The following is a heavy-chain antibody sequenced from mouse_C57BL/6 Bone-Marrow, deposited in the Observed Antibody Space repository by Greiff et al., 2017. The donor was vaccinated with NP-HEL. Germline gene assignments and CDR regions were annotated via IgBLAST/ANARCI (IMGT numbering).Heavy chain of an antibody. CDR2: FYPGSGNT. D-gene: IGHD4-1*01. V-gene: IGHV1-76*01. J-gene: IGHJ1*03. Sequence: QVHVKQSGAELVRPGASVKLSCKASGSTFTDFYINWVKQRPGQGLEWIARFYPGSGNTYYNEKFKGKATLTAAQSSSTAYIQLSSLTSEESALYFSARGNWGWYFEGWGTGTTVTVSS. CDR1: GSTFTDFY. CDR3: ARGNWGWYFEG.